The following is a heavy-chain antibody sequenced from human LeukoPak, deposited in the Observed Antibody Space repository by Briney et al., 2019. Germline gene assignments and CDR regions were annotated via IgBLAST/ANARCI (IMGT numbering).Heavy chain of an antibody. D-gene: IGHD2-21*02. V-gene: IGHV1-69*13. J-gene: IGHJ4*02. CDR2: IIPMFGTA. CDR1: GGTFSGYL. CDR3: ARERVAYCGGDCYSAFDY. Sequence: SVKVSCKASGGTFSGYLISWVRQAPGQGLEWMGGIIPMFGTANYAQRFQGRVTITADESTSTAYMELSSLRSEDTAVYYCARERVAYCGGDCYSAFDYWGQGTLVTVSS.